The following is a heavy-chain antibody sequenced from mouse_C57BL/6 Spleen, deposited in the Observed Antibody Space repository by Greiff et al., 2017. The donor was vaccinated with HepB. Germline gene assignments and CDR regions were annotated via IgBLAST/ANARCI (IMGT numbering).Heavy chain of an antibody. D-gene: IGHD2-4*01. CDR3: ARWDDYERDLDY. Sequence: VQLQQSGAELVRPGASVKLSCKASGYTFTDYYINWVKQRPGQGLEWIARIYPGSGNTYYNEKFKGKATLTAEKSSSTAYMQLSSLTSEDSAVYFCARWDDYERDLDYWGQGTTLTVSS. J-gene: IGHJ2*01. V-gene: IGHV1-76*01. CDR1: GYTFTDYY. CDR2: IYPGSGNT.